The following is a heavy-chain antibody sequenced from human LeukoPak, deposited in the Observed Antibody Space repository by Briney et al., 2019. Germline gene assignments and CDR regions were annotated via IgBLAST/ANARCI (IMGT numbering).Heavy chain of an antibody. CDR3: ARDNGMDV. CDR1: GFSLSSHW. V-gene: IGHV3-7*03. Sequence: GGSLRLSCAASGFSLSSHWMTWVRQVPGREPEWVANVNRDGSETYYLDSVKGRFTISKDNAKNSLYLQMNSLRAEDTALYHCARDNGMDVWGQGTTVIVSS. J-gene: IGHJ6*02. CDR2: VNRDGSET.